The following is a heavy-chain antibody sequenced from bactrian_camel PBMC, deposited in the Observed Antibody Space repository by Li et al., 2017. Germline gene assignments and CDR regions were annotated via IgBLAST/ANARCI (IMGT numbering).Heavy chain of an antibody. D-gene: IGHD1*01. V-gene: IGHV3S26*01. CDR1: RFTFSTYS. J-gene: IGHJ6*01. Sequence: HVQLVESGGGSVQAGGSLTLSCAHSRFTFSTYSILWFRQSPGKEREGVAAIDSDGSITYADSIKGRFTASTDSAKNILYLEMNSLKPEDTAIYYCAVEPAATWMDCPRDFRWRGQGTQVTVS. CDR2: IDSDGSI. CDR3: AVEPAATWMDCPRDFRW.